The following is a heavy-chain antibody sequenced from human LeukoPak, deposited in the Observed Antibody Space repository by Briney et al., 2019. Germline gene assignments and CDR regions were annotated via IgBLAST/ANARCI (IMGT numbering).Heavy chain of an antibody. V-gene: IGHV1-8*01. CDR1: GYTFTSYD. D-gene: IGHD3-16*01. CDR3: ARVQGRLRFVSY. Sequence: ASVKVSCKASGYTFTSYDINWVRQAPGQGLEWMGLMNPNSGNTGYAQKFQGRVTMTRNTSISTAYMELSSLRSEDTAVYYCARVQGRLRFVSYWGQGTLVTVSS. CDR2: MNPNSGNT. J-gene: IGHJ4*02.